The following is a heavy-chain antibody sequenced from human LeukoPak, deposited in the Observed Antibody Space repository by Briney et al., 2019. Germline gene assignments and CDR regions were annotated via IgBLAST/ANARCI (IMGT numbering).Heavy chain of an antibody. CDR3: ARGPYYYGSGSSRPVDY. CDR1: GYAFTGYY. J-gene: IGHJ4*02. Sequence: ASVKVSCKASGYAFTGYYMHWVRQAPGQGLEWMGWINPNSGGTNYAQKFQGRVTITADKSTSTAYMELSSLRSEDTAVYYCARGPYYYGSGSSRPVDYWGQGTLVTVSS. CDR2: INPNSGGT. V-gene: IGHV1-2*02. D-gene: IGHD3-10*01.